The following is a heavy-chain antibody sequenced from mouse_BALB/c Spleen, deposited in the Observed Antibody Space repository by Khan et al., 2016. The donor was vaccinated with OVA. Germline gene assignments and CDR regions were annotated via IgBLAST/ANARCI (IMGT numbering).Heavy chain of an antibody. CDR2: IWSGGST. V-gene: IGHV2-2*02. J-gene: IGHJ3*01. Sequence: VQLQQSGPGLVQPSQSLSITCTVSGFSLTTYGVHWVRQSPGKGLEWLGVIWSGGSTDYNAAFISSLSISKDSSKSQVFFKMNSLQVNDTAIYYGARNYDYDEGLAYWGQGTLVTVSA. D-gene: IGHD2-4*01. CDR3: ARNYDYDEGLAY. CDR1: GFSLTTYG.